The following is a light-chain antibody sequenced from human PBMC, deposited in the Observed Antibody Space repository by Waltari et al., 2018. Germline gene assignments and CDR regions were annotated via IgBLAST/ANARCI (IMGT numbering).Light chain of an antibody. Sequence: VVLTQSPDILSLSPGERATPACRANRPVAIAYLAWYQQQPGQAPRLLIYATSTRPAGVPDKFSGSGSGTDYTLTIDTVEPEDSAVYFCQQFGGAPMYTFGQGTRLEI. V-gene: IGKV3-20*01. J-gene: IGKJ2*01. CDR3: QQFGGAPMYT. CDR1: RPVAIAY. CDR2: ATS.